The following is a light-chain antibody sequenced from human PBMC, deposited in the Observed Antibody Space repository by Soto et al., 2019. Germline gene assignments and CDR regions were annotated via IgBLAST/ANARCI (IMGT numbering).Light chain of an antibody. CDR3: CSYAGSYTFV. V-gene: IGLV2-11*01. Sequence: QSALTQPRSVSGSPGQSVTISCTGTSSDVGGYNYVSWYQQYPGKAPKVMIYDVKTRPSGVPDRFSGSKSGNTASLTISGLQDEDEADYYCCSYAGSYTFVFGTGTKLTVL. CDR1: SSDVGGYNY. J-gene: IGLJ1*01. CDR2: DVK.